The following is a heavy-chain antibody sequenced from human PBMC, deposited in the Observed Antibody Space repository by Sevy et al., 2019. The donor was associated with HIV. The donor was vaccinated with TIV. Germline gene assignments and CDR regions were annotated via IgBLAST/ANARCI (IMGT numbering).Heavy chain of an antibody. Sequence: GGSLRLSCAASGFTFSSYAMSWVRQAPGKGLEWVSAISGSGGSTYYADSVKGRFTISRDNSKNTLYLQMNRLRAEDTAVYYCDRSQWLVWDAFDIWGQGTMVTVSS. CDR1: GFTFSSYA. J-gene: IGHJ3*02. CDR3: DRSQWLVWDAFDI. D-gene: IGHD6-19*01. CDR2: ISGSGGST. V-gene: IGHV3-23*01.